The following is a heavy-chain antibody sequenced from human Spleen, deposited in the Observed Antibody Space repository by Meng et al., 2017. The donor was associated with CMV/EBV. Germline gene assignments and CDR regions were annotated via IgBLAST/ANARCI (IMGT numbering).Heavy chain of an antibody. J-gene: IGHJ4*02. CDR3: ARDHRTHFDY. Sequence: SETLSLTCTVSGGSISSNNYQWGWIRQPPGKGLEWIGSVYFSGSNYYIPSLRIRVTIFVDTSKNQFSLNLISVPVADTAIYYCARDHRTHFDYWGQGSLVTVSS. CDR2: VYFSGSN. V-gene: IGHV4-39*02. CDR1: GGSISSNNYQ. D-gene: IGHD1-14*01.